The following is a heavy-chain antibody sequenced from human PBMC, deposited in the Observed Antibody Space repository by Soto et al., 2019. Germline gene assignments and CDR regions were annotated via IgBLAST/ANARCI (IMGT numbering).Heavy chain of an antibody. J-gene: IGHJ3*02. Sequence: QVQLQESGPGLVKPSETLSLTCTVSGGSINNYYWSWIRQPPGKGLEWIGYIYYSGGTNYNPSLKRRVPTSVDTSNSQFSLKLSSVTAADTAVYYCARRYSGYDDAFDIWGQGTMVTVSS. CDR2: IYYSGGT. CDR1: GGSINNYY. D-gene: IGHD5-12*01. CDR3: ARRYSGYDDAFDI. V-gene: IGHV4-59*01.